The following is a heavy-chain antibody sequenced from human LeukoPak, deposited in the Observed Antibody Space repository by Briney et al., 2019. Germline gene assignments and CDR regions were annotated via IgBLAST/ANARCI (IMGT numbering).Heavy chain of an antibody. CDR3: AREASSSGWYGTHWYFDF. CDR2: ISSSSSYI. V-gene: IGHV3-21*01. J-gene: IGHJ2*01. D-gene: IGHD6-19*01. Sequence: GGSLRLSCAASGFTFSSYSMNWVRQAPGKGLEWVSSISSSSSYIHYADSVKGRFTISRDNAKNSLYLQMNSLRAKDTAVYYCAREASSSGWYGTHWYFDFWGRGTLVTVSS. CDR1: GFTFSSYS.